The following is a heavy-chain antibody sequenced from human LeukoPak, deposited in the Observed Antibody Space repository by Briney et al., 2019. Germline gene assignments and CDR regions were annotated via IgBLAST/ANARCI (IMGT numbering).Heavy chain of an antibody. D-gene: IGHD3-22*01. CDR2: INPNNGGT. Sequence: GASVKVSCKASGYTFTDYYIHWVRQAPGQGLEWMGWINPNNGGTNYAQKFQGGVTMTRDTSISTACMELSRLRSDDTAVYYCAREVDYYDTSDYFPLGYWGQGTLVTVSS. CDR1: GYTFTDYY. V-gene: IGHV1-2*02. J-gene: IGHJ4*02. CDR3: AREVDYYDTSDYFPLGY.